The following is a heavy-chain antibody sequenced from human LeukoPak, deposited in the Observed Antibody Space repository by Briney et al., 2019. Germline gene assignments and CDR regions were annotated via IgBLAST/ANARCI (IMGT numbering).Heavy chain of an antibody. D-gene: IGHD2-2*01. J-gene: IGHJ6*02. V-gene: IGHV1-8*01. CDR1: GYTFTSYD. Sequence: ASVKVSCKASGYTFTSYDINWVRQATGQGLEWMGWMNPNSGNTGYAQKFQGRVTMTRNTSISTAYMELSSLRSEDTAVYYCARSRYCSSTSCLHYYYYGMGVWGQGTTVTVSS. CDR2: MNPNSGNT. CDR3: ARSRYCSSTSCLHYYYYGMGV.